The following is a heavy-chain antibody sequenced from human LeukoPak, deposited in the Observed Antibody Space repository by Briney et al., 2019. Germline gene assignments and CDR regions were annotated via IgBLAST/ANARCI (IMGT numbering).Heavy chain of an antibody. V-gene: IGHV3-33*06. CDR1: GFTFSHYG. Sequence: GGSLRLSCGASGFTFSHYGMHWVRQAPGKGLEWAAVVWDDGINKFYADSVKGRFTISRDNSKHTVSLHMNSLRAEDTAVYYCVKEPAPYSLGDAWGKGTTVTVSS. CDR3: VKEPAPYSLGDA. J-gene: IGHJ6*04. CDR2: VWDDGINK. D-gene: IGHD5-18*01.